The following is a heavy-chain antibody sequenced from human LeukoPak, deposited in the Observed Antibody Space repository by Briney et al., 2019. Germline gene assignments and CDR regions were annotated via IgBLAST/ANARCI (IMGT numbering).Heavy chain of an antibody. J-gene: IGHJ4*02. CDR1: GLAFNSYG. CDR3: ARDRSYDFWSGYSTPDY. D-gene: IGHD3-3*01. V-gene: IGHV3-33*01. Sequence: GGSLRLSCAASGLAFNSYGMHWVRQAPGKGLEWVALIWYDGSNKYYADSVKGRFTISRDNSKNTLDLQMNSLRAEDTAVYYCARDRSYDFWSGYSTPDYWGQGTLVTVSS. CDR2: IWYDGSNK.